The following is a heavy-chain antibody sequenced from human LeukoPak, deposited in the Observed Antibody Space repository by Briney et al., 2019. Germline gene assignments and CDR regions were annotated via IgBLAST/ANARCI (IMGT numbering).Heavy chain of an antibody. CDR1: GYSISSGYY. J-gene: IGHJ3*02. D-gene: IGHD3-16*01. Sequence: PSETLSLTCTVSGYSISSGYYWGWIRQPPGKGLEWIGSIYHSGSTYYNPSLKSRVTISVDTSKNQFSLKLSSVTAADTAVYYCARDGPEGGDAFDMWGQGTMVTVSS. CDR3: ARDGPEGGDAFDM. V-gene: IGHV4-38-2*02. CDR2: IYHSGST.